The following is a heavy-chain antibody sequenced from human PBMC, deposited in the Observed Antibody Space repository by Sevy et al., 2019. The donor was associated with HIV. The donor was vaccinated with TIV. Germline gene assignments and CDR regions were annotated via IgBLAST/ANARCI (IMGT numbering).Heavy chain of an antibody. D-gene: IGHD3-3*01. CDR3: AKESGSYYDFWSGHDAFDI. CDR1: GFNFSSYG. Sequence: GGSLRLSCAASGFNFSSYGMHWVRQAPGKGLEWVAVISHDGSSKYYAESVKGRFTISRDNSKNTLYLQISSLRAEDTAVYYCAKESGSYYDFWSGHDAFDIWGQGTMVTVSS. V-gene: IGHV3-30*18. CDR2: ISHDGSSK. J-gene: IGHJ3*02.